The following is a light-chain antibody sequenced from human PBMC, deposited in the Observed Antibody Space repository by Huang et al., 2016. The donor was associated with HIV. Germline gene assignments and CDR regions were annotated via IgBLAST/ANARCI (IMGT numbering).Light chain of an antibody. CDR2: AAS. V-gene: IGKV1-17*03. CDR3: LQHHGYPRT. Sequence: DIQLTQSPSAMSASVGDRVSITCRASQDISNYLAWFQQKPGGAPKRLIYAASSWQSGVPSRFSGSRSGTKFTLTISNLQPEDFATYYCLQHHGYPRTFGQGTNV. CDR1: QDISNY. J-gene: IGKJ1*01.